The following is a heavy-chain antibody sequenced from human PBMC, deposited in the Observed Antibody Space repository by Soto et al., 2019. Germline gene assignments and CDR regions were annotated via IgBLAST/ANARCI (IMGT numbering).Heavy chain of an antibody. V-gene: IGHV4-34*01. CDR1: GGSFSGYY. D-gene: IGHD6-19*01. J-gene: IGHJ6*03. CDR2: INHSGST. Sequence: QVQLQQWGAGLLKPSETLSLTCAVYGGSFSGYYWSWIRQPPGKGLEWIGEINHSGSTNYNPSLNSRVTLSVDKSKNQFSLKLSSVTAADTAVYYCARGRSIAVAGTYYYSMDVWGKGTTVTVSS. CDR3: ARGRSIAVAGTYYYSMDV.